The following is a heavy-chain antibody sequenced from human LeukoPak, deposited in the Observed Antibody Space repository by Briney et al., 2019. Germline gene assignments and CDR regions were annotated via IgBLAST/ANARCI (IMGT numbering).Heavy chain of an antibody. D-gene: IGHD3-22*01. V-gene: IGHV5-51*01. J-gene: IGHJ4*02. Sequence: GESLKISCKGSGYSFTSYWIGWVRQMPGKGPEWMGIIYPGDSDTRYSPSFQGQVTISADKSISTAYLQWSSLKASDTAMYYCARGYYDSSGYYDHFDYWGQGTPVTASS. CDR1: GYSFTSYW. CDR2: IYPGDSDT. CDR3: ARGYYDSSGYYDHFDY.